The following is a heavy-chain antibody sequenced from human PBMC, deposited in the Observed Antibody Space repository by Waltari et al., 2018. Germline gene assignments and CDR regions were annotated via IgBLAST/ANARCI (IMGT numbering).Heavy chain of an antibody. J-gene: IGHJ4*02. CDR1: ASIIRLHD. D-gene: IGHD6-19*01. V-gene: IGHV3-23*01. CDR3: AKGSDSSGWYFDY. CDR2: ISCIGGIT. Sequence: EVRRLEYGGGLVQPGGSPSLSCFATASIIRLHDTPWIGPAPGKGLEWVSAISCIGGITYYADSVKGRFTISRDNSKNTLYLQMNSLRAEDTAVYYCAKGSDSSGWYFDYWGQGTLVTVSS.